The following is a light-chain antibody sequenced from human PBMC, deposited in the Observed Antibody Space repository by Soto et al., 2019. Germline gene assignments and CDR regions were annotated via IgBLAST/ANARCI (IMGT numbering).Light chain of an antibody. CDR2: GNS. J-gene: IGLJ1*01. V-gene: IGLV1-40*01. CDR3: QSYDSSLGGSMV. Sequence: QSVLTQPPSVSGAPGQRVTISCTGSSSNIGAGYDVHWYQQLPGTAPKLLIYGNSNRPSGVPDRFSGSKSGTSASLAITGLQAEEEADYYCQSYDSSLGGSMVFGTGTKPTVL. CDR1: SSNIGAGYD.